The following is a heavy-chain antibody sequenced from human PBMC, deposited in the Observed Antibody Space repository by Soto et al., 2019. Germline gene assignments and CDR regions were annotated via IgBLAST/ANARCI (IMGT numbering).Heavy chain of an antibody. V-gene: IGHV1-18*01. CDR1: GYTFSSYG. CDR2: ISAYNGDT. D-gene: IGHD2-8*01. Sequence: QAQLVRSGAEVKKPGASVKVSCRASGYTFSSYGYAWVRQAPGQGLEWMGWISAYNGDTNYAQKFQDRVTLTTDPSTTTAYMELRNLGSDDTAVYYCARSGAYCTSITCLFDSFWGLGTLVTVSS. CDR3: ARSGAYCTSITCLFDSF. J-gene: IGHJ4*02.